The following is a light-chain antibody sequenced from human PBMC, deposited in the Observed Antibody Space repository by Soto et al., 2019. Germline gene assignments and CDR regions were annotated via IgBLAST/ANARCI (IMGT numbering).Light chain of an antibody. CDR2: DAS. CDR3: QQYNSYSRT. V-gene: IGKV1-5*01. Sequence: DIKMTQSPSTLSASVRDRVTITCRASQSISSWLAWYQQKPGKAPKLLIYDASSLESGVPSRFSGSGSGTEFTLTISSLQPDDFATYYCQQYNSYSRTFGQGTKVDIK. J-gene: IGKJ1*01. CDR1: QSISSW.